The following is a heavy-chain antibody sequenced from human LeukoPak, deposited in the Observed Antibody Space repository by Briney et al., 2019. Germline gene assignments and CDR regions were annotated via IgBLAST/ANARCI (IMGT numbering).Heavy chain of an antibody. CDR2: ISKSSSTI. V-gene: IGHV3-48*04. Sequence: PGGSLRLSCAASGFTFSSFGMTWVRQAPGEGLQWVSYISKSSSTISYADSVKGRFTISRDNAKNSLYLQMNSLRAEDTALYYCAKDAFSGSYSLFDYWGQGTLVTVSS. J-gene: IGHJ4*02. D-gene: IGHD1-26*01. CDR3: AKDAFSGSYSLFDY. CDR1: GFTFSSFG.